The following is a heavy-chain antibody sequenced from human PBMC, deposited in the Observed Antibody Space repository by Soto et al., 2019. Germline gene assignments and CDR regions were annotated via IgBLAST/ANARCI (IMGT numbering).Heavy chain of an antibody. CDR2: ISGSGGST. J-gene: IGHJ4*02. Sequence: EVQLLESGGGLVQPGGSLRLSCAASGFTFSSYAMSWVRQAPGKGLEWVSAISGSGGSTYYADSVKGRFTISRDNSKNTLYLQMNSLRAEDTAVYYCAKVSKGYCSGGSCYSWTVLGYFDYWGQGTLVTVSS. D-gene: IGHD2-15*01. V-gene: IGHV3-23*01. CDR3: AKVSKGYCSGGSCYSWTVLGYFDY. CDR1: GFTFSSYA.